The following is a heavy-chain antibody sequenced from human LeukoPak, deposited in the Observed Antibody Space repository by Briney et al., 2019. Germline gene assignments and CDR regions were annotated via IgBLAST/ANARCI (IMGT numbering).Heavy chain of an antibody. D-gene: IGHD6-13*01. CDR1: GGSISSSSYY. CDR2: IYYSGST. Sequence: PSETLSLTCTVSGGSISSSSYYWGWIRQPPGKGLEWIGSIYYSGSTYYNPSLKSRVTISVDTSKNQFSLKLSSVTAADTAVYYCAVIAAAGTGFDYWGQGTLVTVSS. V-gene: IGHV4-39*07. CDR3: AVIAAAGTGFDY. J-gene: IGHJ4*02.